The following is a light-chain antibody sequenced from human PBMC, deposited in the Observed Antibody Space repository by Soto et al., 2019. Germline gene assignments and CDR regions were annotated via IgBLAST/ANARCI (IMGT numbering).Light chain of an antibody. CDR1: ISDVGGYNY. CDR2: EVT. CDR3: SSSRITIASV. J-gene: IGLJ1*01. V-gene: IGLV2-14*01. Sequence: QSALTQPASLCGSPGQSITISCTGTISDVGGYNYVSWYQQYPGKAPKLMIYEVTHRPSGVSNRFSGSKSGNTASLTISGLQAEDEANYYCSSSRITIASVLGTGTKVT.